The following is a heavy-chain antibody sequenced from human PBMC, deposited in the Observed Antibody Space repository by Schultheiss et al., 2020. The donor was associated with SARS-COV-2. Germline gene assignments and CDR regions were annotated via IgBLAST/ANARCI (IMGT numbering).Heavy chain of an antibody. D-gene: IGHD2-15*01. CDR3: ARRNYCSGGSCYNGYYYYYYGMDV. J-gene: IGHJ6*02. CDR1: GYTFTDHY. V-gene: IGHV1-69*13. Sequence: SVKVSCKASGYTFTDHYMHWVRQAPGQGLEWMGGIIPIFGTANYAQKFQGRVTITADESTSTAYMELSSLRSEDTAVYYCARRNYCSGGSCYNGYYYYYYGMDVWGQGTTVTVSS. CDR2: IIPIFGTA.